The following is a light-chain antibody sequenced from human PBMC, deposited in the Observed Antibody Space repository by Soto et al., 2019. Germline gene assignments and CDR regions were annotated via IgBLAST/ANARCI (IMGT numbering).Light chain of an antibody. CDR2: AAS. J-gene: IGKJ1*01. CDR3: QQYGSSPRT. CDR1: QSVSSNY. Sequence: EIVLTQSPGTLSLSPGERATLSCRASQSVSSNYLAWYQQKPGQAPRLLIYAASSRITGIPARFSGSGSGTDFTLNISRLEPEDLAVYHCQQYGSSPRTFGQGTKVEIK. V-gene: IGKV3-20*01.